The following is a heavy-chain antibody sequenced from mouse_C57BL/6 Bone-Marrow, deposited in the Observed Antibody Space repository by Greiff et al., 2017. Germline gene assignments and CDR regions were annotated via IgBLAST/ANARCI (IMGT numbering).Heavy chain of an antibody. CDR2: IWTGGGT. CDR1: GFSLTSYA. V-gene: IGHV2-9-1*01. Sequence: VQLQESGPGLVAPSQSLSITCTVSGFSLTSYAISWVRSPPGKGLEWLGVIWTGGGTNYNSALKSRLSISKDNSKSQVFLKMNSLQTDDTARYYCARSYSNYGFYYAMDYWGQGTSVTVSS. CDR3: ARSYSNYGFYYAMDY. D-gene: IGHD2-5*01. J-gene: IGHJ4*01.